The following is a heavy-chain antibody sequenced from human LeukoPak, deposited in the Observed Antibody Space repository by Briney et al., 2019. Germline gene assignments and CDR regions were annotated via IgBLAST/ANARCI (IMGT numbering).Heavy chain of an antibody. CDR3: ARGSPRRFGELFSWFDP. CDR1: GINFVRYG. V-gene: IGHV3-30*02. CDR2: IRFNGATK. Sequence: GGSLRLSCSASGINFVRYGMHWVRQAPGKGLEWVAFIRFNGATKVYSDSVEGRFTISRDNSKNTLYLQMNSLRAEDTAVYYCARGSPRRFGELFSWFDPWGQGTLVTVSS. J-gene: IGHJ5*02. D-gene: IGHD3-10*01.